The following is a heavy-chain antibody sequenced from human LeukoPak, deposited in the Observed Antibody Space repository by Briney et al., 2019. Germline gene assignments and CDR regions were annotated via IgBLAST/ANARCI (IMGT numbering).Heavy chain of an antibody. Sequence: SETLSLTCSVSGGSVSNYYWSCIRQPLGKGLEWIGYVYYTGSTNYNPSLKSRVTMFEDKSKNQFSLRLYSVTVADTAVYYCARHFAYSSSSYFDYWGQGSLVTVSS. V-gene: IGHV4-59*08. J-gene: IGHJ4*02. CDR3: ARHFAYSSSSYFDY. CDR1: GGSVSNYY. D-gene: IGHD6-6*01. CDR2: VYYTGST.